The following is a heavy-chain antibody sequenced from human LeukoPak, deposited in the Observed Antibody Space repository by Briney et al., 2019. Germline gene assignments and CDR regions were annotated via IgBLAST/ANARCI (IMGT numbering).Heavy chain of an antibody. V-gene: IGHV1-8*01. J-gene: IGHJ1*01. D-gene: IGHD2-21*02. CDR2: MNPNSGNT. CDR1: GYTFTSYD. Sequence: WASVKVSCKASGYTFTSYDINWVRQATGQGLEWMGWMNPNSGNTGYAQKFQGRVAMTRDSSIGTAYLELSSLSSDDTAVYYCVRGDNVVSTAMLLLRYWGQGTLVAVPS. CDR3: VRGDNVVSTAMLLLRY.